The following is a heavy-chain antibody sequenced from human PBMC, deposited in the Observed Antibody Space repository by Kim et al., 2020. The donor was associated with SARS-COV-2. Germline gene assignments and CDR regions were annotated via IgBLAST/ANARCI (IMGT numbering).Heavy chain of an antibody. CDR3: ARGPYYYDSSDQLPRY. J-gene: IGHJ4*02. Sequence: SETLSLTCTVSGGSISSYYWSWIRQPPGKGLEWIGYIYYSGSTNYNPSLKSRVTISVDTSKNQFSLKLSSVTAADTAVYYCARGPYYYDSSDQLPRYWGQGTLVTVSS. D-gene: IGHD3-22*01. V-gene: IGHV4-59*01. CDR2: IYYSGST. CDR1: GGSISSYY.